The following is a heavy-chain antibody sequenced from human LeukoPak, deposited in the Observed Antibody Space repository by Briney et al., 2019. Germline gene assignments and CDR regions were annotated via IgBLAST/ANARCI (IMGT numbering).Heavy chain of an antibody. V-gene: IGHV3-21*01. D-gene: IGHD5-18*01. CDR1: GFTFSSYW. CDR2: ISSSSSYI. CDR3: ARVRYSYGYGSDY. J-gene: IGHJ4*02. Sequence: GGSLRLSCAASGFTFSSYWMSWVRQAPGKGLEWVSSISSSSSYIYYADSVKGRFTISRDNAKNSLYLQMHNLRAEDTAVYYCARVRYSYGYGSDYWGQGTLVTVSS.